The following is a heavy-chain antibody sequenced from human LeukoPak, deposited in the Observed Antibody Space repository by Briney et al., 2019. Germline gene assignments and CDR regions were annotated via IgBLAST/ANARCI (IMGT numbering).Heavy chain of an antibody. CDR3: AKTSAGIRGGYFDY. V-gene: IGHV3-23*01. D-gene: IGHD3-10*01. CDR2: INDSGGNT. J-gene: IGHJ4*02. CDR1: GFTFSSYA. Sequence: PGGSLRLSCAASGFTFSSYAMSWVRQAPGKGLEWVSLINDSGGNTYYADSVKGRFTISRDNSKNTLFLQMSSLIAEDTAVYYCAKTSAGIRGGYFDYWGQGTLVTVSS.